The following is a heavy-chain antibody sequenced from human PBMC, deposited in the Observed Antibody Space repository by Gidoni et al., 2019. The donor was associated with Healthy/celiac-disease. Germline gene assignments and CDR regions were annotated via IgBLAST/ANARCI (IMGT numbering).Heavy chain of an antibody. CDR1: GYTFTSYY. CDR2: INPSGGST. V-gene: IGHV1-46*03. CDR3: ARSPTVAGTGGS. J-gene: IGHJ5*02. Sequence: QVQLVQSGAEVKKPGASVKVSCKSSGYTFTSYYMHWVRQAPGQGLEWMGIINPSGGSTSYAHKFQGRGTMTRDTSTSTVYMELSSLRSEDTAVYYCARSPTVAGTGGSWGQGTLVTVSS. D-gene: IGHD6-19*01.